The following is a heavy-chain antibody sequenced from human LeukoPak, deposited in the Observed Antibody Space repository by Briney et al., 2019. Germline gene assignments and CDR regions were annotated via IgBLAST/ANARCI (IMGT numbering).Heavy chain of an antibody. CDR2: IYTSGST. CDR3: ARGQYNWNYVDY. V-gene: IGHV4-4*07. J-gene: IGHJ4*02. D-gene: IGHD1-20*01. Sequence: SETLSLTCAVSGGSISSYYWSWIRQPAGKGLEWIGRIYTSGSTNYNPSLKSRVTMSVDTSKNQFSLKLSSVTAADTAVYYCARGQYNWNYVDYWGQGTLVTVSS. CDR1: GGSISSYY.